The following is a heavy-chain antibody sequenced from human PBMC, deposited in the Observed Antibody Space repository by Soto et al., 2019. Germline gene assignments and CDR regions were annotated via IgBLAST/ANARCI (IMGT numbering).Heavy chain of an antibody. D-gene: IGHD3-3*01. CDR3: ADRILRTVFGLVTTTAIYFDF. J-gene: IGHJ4*02. CDR1: GFSLTTSGVG. Sequence: QITLNESGPTVVKPAENLTLTCTFSGFSLTTSGVGVGWIRQSPGKAPEWLALIYWDDDKRYSASLKSRLTITKDTAKNQVVLTMASVDPADTATYYCADRILRTVFGLVTTTAIYFDFWGQGTPVVVSS. CDR2: IYWDDDK. V-gene: IGHV2-5*02.